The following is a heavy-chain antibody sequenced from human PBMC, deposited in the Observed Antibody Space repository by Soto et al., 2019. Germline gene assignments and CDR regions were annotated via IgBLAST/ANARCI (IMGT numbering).Heavy chain of an antibody. CDR1: GFTFSSYS. J-gene: IGHJ4*02. D-gene: IGHD3-22*01. CDR2: ISSSSSYI. CDR3: ASVQYYDSSGYPPLDY. Sequence: EVQLVESGGGLVKPGGSLRLSCAASGFTFSSYSMNWVRQAPGKGLEWVSSISSSSSYIYYADSVKGRFTISRDNAQNSLYLQMNSLRAEDTAVYYCASVQYYDSSGYPPLDYWGQGTLVTVSS. V-gene: IGHV3-21*01.